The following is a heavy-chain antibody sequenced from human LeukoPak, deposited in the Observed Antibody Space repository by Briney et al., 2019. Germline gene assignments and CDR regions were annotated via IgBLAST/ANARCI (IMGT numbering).Heavy chain of an antibody. CDR1: GFTFSSYW. D-gene: IGHD3-3*01. CDR3: AKESNYDFWSGYYSPFDY. V-gene: IGHV3-7*01. CDR2: IKQDGSEK. Sequence: PGGSLRLSCAASGFTFSSYWMSWVRQAPGKGLEWVANIKQDGSEKYYADSVKGRFTISRDNSKNTLYLQMNSLRAEDTAVYYCAKESNYDFWSGYYSPFDYWGQGTLVTVSS. J-gene: IGHJ4*02.